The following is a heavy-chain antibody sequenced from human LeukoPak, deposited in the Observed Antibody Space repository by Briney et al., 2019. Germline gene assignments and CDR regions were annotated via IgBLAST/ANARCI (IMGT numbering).Heavy chain of an antibody. J-gene: IGHJ6*02. CDR3: ASSYGSGSALDYYGMDV. CDR2: VHASVST. D-gene: IGHD3-10*01. Sequence: PSETLSLTCTVSGDSLSDYFWSWIRQPPGKGLEWIGYVHASVSTNYNPSLKSRVTISVDTSKNQFSLKLSSVTAADTAVYYCASSYGSGSALDYYGMDVWGQGTTVTVSS. V-gene: IGHV4-59*13. CDR1: GDSLSDYF.